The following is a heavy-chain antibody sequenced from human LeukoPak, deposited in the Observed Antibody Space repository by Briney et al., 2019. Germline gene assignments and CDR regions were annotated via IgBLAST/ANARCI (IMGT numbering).Heavy chain of an antibody. D-gene: IGHD3-3*01. CDR3: ARGPGTIFGVVIGYYFDY. CDR1: GGSISSSSYY. CDR2: IYYSGGT. J-gene: IGHJ4*02. Sequence: SETLSLTCTVSGGSISSSSYYWGWIRQPPGKGLEWIGSIYYSGGTYYNPSLKSRVTISVDTSKNQFSLKLSSVTAADTAVYYCARGPGTIFGVVIGYYFDYWGQGTLVTVSS. V-gene: IGHV4-39*07.